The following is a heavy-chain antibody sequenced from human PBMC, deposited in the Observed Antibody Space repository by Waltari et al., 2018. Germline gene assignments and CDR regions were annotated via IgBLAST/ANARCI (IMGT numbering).Heavy chain of an antibody. CDR2: MYYSGST. D-gene: IGHD3-22*01. CDR1: GGYIISATYY. V-gene: IGHV4-39*07. J-gene: IGHJ4*02. Sequence: QLQLQESGPGLVKPSETLSLTCTVSGGYIISATYYWGWIRQPPGKGLEWIGSMYYSGSTSYNPSLKSRVTVSVDTSKNQFSLKLNSVTAADTAVYYCAREYYYDTRWIDYWGQGTQVTVSS. CDR3: AREYYYDTRWIDY.